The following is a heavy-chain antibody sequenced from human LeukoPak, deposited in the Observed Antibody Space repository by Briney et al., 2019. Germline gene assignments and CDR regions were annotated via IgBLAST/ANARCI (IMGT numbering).Heavy chain of an antibody. D-gene: IGHD3-10*01. CDR2: IYYSGSA. CDR3: ARVNYGSATKEDY. J-gene: IGHJ4*02. CDR1: GGSISSGGYY. V-gene: IGHV4-31*03. Sequence: SETLSLTCTVSGGSISSGGYYWSWTRQHPGKGLEWIGYIYYSGSAYYNPSLKSRVTISVDTSENQFSLKLSSVTAADTAVYYCARVNYGSATKEDYWGQGTLVTVSS.